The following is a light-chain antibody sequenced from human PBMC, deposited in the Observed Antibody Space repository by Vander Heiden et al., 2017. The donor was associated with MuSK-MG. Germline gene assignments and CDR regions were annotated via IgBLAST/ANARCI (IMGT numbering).Light chain of an antibody. CDR3: QVWDDSSDHVE. J-gene: IGLJ2*01. V-gene: IGLV3-21*04. CDR2: YHS. CDR1: DIGSKS. Sequence: VRTQPPPVTVAPGKQTTITWVGNDIGSKSVHWYPQNPGQAPVLVIYYHSGRPSGIPERFCASRSGNTATLTISRVEAGDEADYYCQVWDDSSDHVEFGGGTTLTVL.